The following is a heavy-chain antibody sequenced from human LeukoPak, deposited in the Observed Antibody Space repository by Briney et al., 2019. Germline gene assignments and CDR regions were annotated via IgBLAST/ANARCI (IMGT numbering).Heavy chain of an antibody. V-gene: IGHV4-61*02. D-gene: IGHD6-13*01. J-gene: IGHJ5*02. CDR1: GDSISSGNYY. Sequence: SETLSLTCTVSGDSISSGNYYWTWIRQPAGKGLEWIGRIYTSGNTNYNPSLKSQVTISMDTSKNQFSLNLNSVTAADAAVYYCARAIAAAVTGDWFDPWGQGTLVTVSP. CDR3: ARAIAAAVTGDWFDP. CDR2: IYTSGNT.